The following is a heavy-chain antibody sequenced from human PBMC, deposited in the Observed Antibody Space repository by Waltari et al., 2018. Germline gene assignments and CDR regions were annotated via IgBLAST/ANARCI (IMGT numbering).Heavy chain of an antibody. J-gene: IGHJ4*02. CDR2: IYWNDDK. CDR3: AHRPVWGNFDY. D-gene: IGHD3-16*01. Sequence: QITLKESGPTLVKPTQTLTLTCTFSGFSLSPSGVGVGWIRQPPGKALEWLALIYWNDDKRYSPSLKSRLTITKDTSKNQVVLTMTNMDPVDTATYYCAHRPVWGNFDYWGQGTLVTVSS. CDR1: GFSLSPSGVG. V-gene: IGHV2-5*01.